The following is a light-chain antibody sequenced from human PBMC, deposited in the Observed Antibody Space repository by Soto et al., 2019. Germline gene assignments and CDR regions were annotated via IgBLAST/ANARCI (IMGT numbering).Light chain of an antibody. J-gene: IGKJ5*01. Sequence: EMVLTQSQATLSVSPGESATLSCLASQSVGSDLAWYQQKPGQAPRIIIFGASGRATGIPDRFSGSGSGRDFTLTISGLEPEDFAVYYCQQYGSSPLISFGQGTRLEIK. CDR2: GAS. CDR3: QQYGSSPLIS. V-gene: IGKV3-20*01. CDR1: QSVGSD.